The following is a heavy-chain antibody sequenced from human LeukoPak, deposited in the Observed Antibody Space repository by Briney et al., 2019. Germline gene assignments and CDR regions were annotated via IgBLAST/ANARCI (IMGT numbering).Heavy chain of an antibody. D-gene: IGHD4-17*01. CDR1: GDSISYESYY. J-gene: IGHJ5*02. Sequence: TLSLTCAVSGDSISYESYYWHWIRQAPGKGPEWIGNIYRGRTRLNPSYTSRVAISVDMSKSQVSLSLTSVTAADTAIYYCAGEGEYGQSYSWGQGVLVVVSA. V-gene: IGHV4-30-2*01. CDR2: IYRGRT. CDR3: AGEGEYGQSYS.